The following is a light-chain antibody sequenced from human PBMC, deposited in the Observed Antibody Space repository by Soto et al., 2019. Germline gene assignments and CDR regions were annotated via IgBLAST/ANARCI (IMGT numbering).Light chain of an antibody. J-gene: IGLJ3*02. CDR2: DVS. CDR3: SSYAGSYTWV. CDR1: SRDVAVYSY. Sequence: QSVLTQPRSVSGSPGQSVTVSCTGTSRDVAVYSYVSWFQQHPGKAPQLLIYDVSRRPSGVPDRFSASKSGNTASLTISGLQAEDEADYYCSSYAGSYTWVFGGGTTLTVL. V-gene: IGLV2-11*01.